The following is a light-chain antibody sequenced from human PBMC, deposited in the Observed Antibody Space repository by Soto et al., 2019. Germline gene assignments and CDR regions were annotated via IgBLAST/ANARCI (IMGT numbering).Light chain of an antibody. V-gene: IGKV1-16*01. J-gene: IGKJ5*01. CDR3: QQYNSYSGT. CDR1: QGINHY. Sequence: EIQKTQAPSSRSAPVGHRASRTCGASQGINHYLAWYQQKPGKAPKLLIYDASNLQSGVPSRFSGSGSGTESTLTISRLQPDEFATYYCQQYNSYSGTFGQGTRLEIK. CDR2: DAS.